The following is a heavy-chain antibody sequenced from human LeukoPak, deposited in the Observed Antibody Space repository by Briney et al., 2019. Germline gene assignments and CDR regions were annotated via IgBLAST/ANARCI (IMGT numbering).Heavy chain of an antibody. V-gene: IGHV3-11*01. D-gene: IGHD5-12*01. J-gene: IGHJ6*02. Sequence: PGGSLRLSCAASGFTFSDYYMSWIRQAPGKGLEWVSYISSSASTIYYADSVKGRFTISRDNAKNSLYLQMNSLRAEDTAVYYCARSRYSGYDDYYYYYYGMDVWGQGTTVTVSS. CDR2: ISSSASTI. CDR3: ARSRYSGYDDYYYYYYGMDV. CDR1: GFTFSDYY.